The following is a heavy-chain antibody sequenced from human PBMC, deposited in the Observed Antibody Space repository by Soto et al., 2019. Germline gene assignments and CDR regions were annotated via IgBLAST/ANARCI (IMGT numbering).Heavy chain of an antibody. CDR3: ARCRLWSFDF. CDR2: ISSDSGTI. J-gene: IGHJ4*02. V-gene: IGHV3-48*02. CDR1: GFSFRLYS. D-gene: IGHD3-10*01. Sequence: EVQMVESGGDLVQPGGSLSLSCVVSGFSFRLYSMNWVRQAPGKGLEWISYISSDSGTIYYEDSLKGRFTISRDNGKNSLYVQMNSLTDEDTAVYYCARCRLWSFDFWGQGTLVTVSS.